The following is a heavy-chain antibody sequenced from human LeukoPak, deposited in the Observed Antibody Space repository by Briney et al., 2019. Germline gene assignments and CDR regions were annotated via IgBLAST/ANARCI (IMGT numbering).Heavy chain of an antibody. D-gene: IGHD3/OR15-3a*01. Sequence: ASVKVSCKASGYTFTGSYMHWVRQAPGQGLEWVGRINPNSGGTSFAQKFQGSVTMTRDTSISTAYMKLSRLRSDDTAVYYCASGLENFDCWGQGTLVTVSS. CDR2: INPNSGGT. CDR3: ASGLENFDC. J-gene: IGHJ4*02. V-gene: IGHV1-2*06. CDR1: GYTFTGSY.